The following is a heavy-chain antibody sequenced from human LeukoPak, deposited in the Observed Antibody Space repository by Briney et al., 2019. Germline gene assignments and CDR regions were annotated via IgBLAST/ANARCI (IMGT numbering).Heavy chain of an antibody. CDR3: ARDWSPNWFDP. Sequence: GGSLRLSCVASGFIFSDYYMSWIRQAPGKGLEWISYISASSGYTKYADSVKGRFTISRDNAKKSLYLEMNSLRVEDTAVYYCARDWSPNWFDPWGQGTLVTVSS. V-gene: IGHV3-11*06. CDR2: ISASSGYT. J-gene: IGHJ5*02. CDR1: GFIFSDYY.